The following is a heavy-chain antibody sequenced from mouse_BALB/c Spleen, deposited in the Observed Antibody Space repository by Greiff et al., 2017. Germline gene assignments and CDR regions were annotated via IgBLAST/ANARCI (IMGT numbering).Heavy chain of an antibody. J-gene: IGHJ4*01. D-gene: IGHD2-14*01. V-gene: IGHV1-4*01. CDR2: INPSSGYT. CDR3: ASKYRYEAMDY. Sequence: QVQLQQSGAELARPGASVKMSCKASGYTFTSYTMHWVKQRPGQGLEWIGYINPSSGYTNYNQKFKDKATLTADKSSSTAYMQLSSLTSEDSAVYYCASKYRYEAMDYWGQGTSVTVSS. CDR1: GYTFTSYT.